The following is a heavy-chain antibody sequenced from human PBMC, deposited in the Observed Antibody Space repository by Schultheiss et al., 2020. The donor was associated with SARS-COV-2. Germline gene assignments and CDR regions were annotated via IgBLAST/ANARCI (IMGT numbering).Heavy chain of an antibody. CDR2: ISSSSSYI. CDR3: ARDSPTGRDPYYYYGMDV. Sequence: GRSLRLSCAASGFTFSSYSMNWVRQAPGKGLEWVSSISSSSSYIYYADSVKGRFTISRDNAKNSLYLQMNSLRAEDTAVYYCARDSPTGRDPYYYYGMDVWGQGTTVTVSS. V-gene: IGHV3-21*01. CDR1: GFTFSSYS. J-gene: IGHJ6*02.